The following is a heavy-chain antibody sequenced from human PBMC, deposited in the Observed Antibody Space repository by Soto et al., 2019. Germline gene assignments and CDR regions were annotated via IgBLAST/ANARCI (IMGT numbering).Heavy chain of an antibody. J-gene: IGHJ4*02. CDR3: ARIHWAQSSLDY. V-gene: IGHV4-30-2*01. CDR1: GGSIGSGAFS. CDR2: VTHSGTA. Sequence: SETLSLTCAVSGGSIGSGAFSLSWIRQPPGKGLEWIGYVTHSGTAYSIPSLNGRLTLSVDSSQTQFSLKLTSVTAADSAFYYCARIHWAQSSLDYWGRGILVTVSS. D-gene: IGHD6-19*01.